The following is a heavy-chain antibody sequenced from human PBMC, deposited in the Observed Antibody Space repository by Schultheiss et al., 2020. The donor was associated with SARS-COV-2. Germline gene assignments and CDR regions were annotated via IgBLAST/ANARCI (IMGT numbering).Heavy chain of an antibody. J-gene: IGHJ3*02. CDR1: GYTFTSYG. V-gene: IGHV1-18*01. Sequence: ASVKVSCKASGYTFTSYGISWVRQAPGQGLEWMGWISAYNGNTNYAQKLQGRVTMTTDTSTSTAYMELRSLRSDDTAVYYCASKDTAMVHDAFDIWGQGTMVTVSS. CDR3: ASKDTAMVHDAFDI. D-gene: IGHD5-18*01. CDR2: ISAYNGNT.